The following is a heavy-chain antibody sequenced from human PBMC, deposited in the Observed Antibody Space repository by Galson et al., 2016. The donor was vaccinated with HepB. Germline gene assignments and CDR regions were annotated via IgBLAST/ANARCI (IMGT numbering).Heavy chain of an antibody. V-gene: IGHV2-5*02. D-gene: IGHD2-21*01. CDR1: GFSLSTSGVG. CDR3: GHEALLAYCGRACSWTGHDAFDM. Sequence: PALVKPTQTLTLTCTFSGFSLSTSGVGVGWIRQPPGKALEWLALIYWDDDKRYSTSLKSRLTITKDTSKNQVVLTMTNMDPVDPGTYYCGHEALLAYCGRACSWTGHDAFDMWGQGTMVTVSS. J-gene: IGHJ3*02. CDR2: IYWDDDK.